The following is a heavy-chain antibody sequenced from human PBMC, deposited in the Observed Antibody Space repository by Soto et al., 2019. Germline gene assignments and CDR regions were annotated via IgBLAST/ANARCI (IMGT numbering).Heavy chain of an antibody. V-gene: IGHV3-74*01. CDR3: ARDSSVVVPAAMFGPDY. J-gene: IGHJ4*02. CDR1: GFTFSSYW. CDR2: INSDGSST. Sequence: GSLRLSCAASGFTFSSYWMHWVRQAPGKGLVWVSRINSDGSSTSYADSVKGRFTISRDNAKNTLYLQMNSLRAEDTAVYYCARDSSVVVPAAMFGPDYWGQGTLVTVSS. D-gene: IGHD2-2*01.